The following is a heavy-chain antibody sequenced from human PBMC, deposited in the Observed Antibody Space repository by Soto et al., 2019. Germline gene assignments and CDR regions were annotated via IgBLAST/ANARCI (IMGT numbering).Heavy chain of an antibody. CDR3: ARDPLLVHEFYYYMDV. CDR1: GFDFGPYS. J-gene: IGHJ6*03. Sequence: GGSLRLSCVGSGFDFGPYSMNWVRQAPGKGLEWVSSISGSSRYIYYADSVVGRFTISRDNAEKSRFLQMSSLTAEDTAVYYCARDPLLVHEFYYYMDVWGKGTTVTVSS. CDR2: ISGSSRYI. D-gene: IGHD1-26*01. V-gene: IGHV3-21*01.